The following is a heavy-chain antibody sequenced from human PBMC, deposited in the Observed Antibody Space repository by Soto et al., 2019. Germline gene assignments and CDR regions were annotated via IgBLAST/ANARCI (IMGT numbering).Heavy chain of an antibody. CDR1: GGTDRSYA. CDR3: ARDHGAVAGLFFDY. CDR2: IIPIFGTA. J-gene: IGHJ4*02. D-gene: IGHD6-19*01. V-gene: IGHV1-69*06. Sequence: CRAAGGTDRSYAISWVRQAKGQGLEWMGGIIPIFGTANYAQKFQGRVTITADKSTSTAYMELSSLRSEDTAVYYCARDHGAVAGLFFDYWGQGTLVPGSS.